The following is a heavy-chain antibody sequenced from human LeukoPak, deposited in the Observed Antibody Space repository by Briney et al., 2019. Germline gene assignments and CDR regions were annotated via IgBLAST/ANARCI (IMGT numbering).Heavy chain of an antibody. CDR1: GYTFTGYY. D-gene: IGHD1-26*01. V-gene: IGHV1-2*02. J-gene: IGHJ5*02. Sequence: ASVKVSCTAYGYTFTGYYMHWVRQAPGQGLEWMGWINPNSGGTNYAQKFQGRVTMTRDTSISTAYMELSRLRSDDTAVYYCAKGPHENGNWFDPWGQGTLVTVSS. CDR3: AKGPHENGNWFDP. CDR2: INPNSGGT.